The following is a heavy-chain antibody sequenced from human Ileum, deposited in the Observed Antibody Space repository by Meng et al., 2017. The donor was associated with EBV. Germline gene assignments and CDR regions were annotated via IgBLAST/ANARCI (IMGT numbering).Heavy chain of an antibody. Sequence: QVHLQKSGPGQVQPLQTLSLTCAISGDSVSSNRAAWHWIRQSPSRGLEWLGRTYYRSKWYYDYAVSVKSRMTINPDTSKNQFSLQLNSVTPEDTAVYYCARGAYTSTWFWGQGTLVTVSS. D-gene: IGHD6-13*01. CDR1: GDSVSSNRAA. V-gene: IGHV6-1*01. CDR3: ARGAYTSTWF. J-gene: IGHJ1*01. CDR2: TYYRSKWYY.